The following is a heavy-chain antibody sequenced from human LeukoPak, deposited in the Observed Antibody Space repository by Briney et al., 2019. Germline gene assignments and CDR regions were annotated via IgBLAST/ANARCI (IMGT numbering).Heavy chain of an antibody. D-gene: IGHD4/OR15-4a*01. Sequence: GGPLRLSCAASGLTFTNYWMHWVPQAPGKGLVWVSDIKADGSSTNYADSVKGRFTISRDNAKNTLYLQMNSLRAEDTAVYYCARDPGAYFDYWGQGTLVTVSS. CDR2: IKADGSST. V-gene: IGHV3-74*01. CDR3: ARDPGAYFDY. CDR1: GLTFTNYW. J-gene: IGHJ4*02.